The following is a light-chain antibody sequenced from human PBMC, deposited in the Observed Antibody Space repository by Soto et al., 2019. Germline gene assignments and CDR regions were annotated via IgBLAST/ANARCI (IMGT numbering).Light chain of an antibody. J-gene: IGKJ5*01. CDR3: QQRNVWPPIT. Sequence: VLTQSPAPLSLSPGESATLSCRASQSIHTSLAWYQQKSGKPPRLFIYDSTLRANGVPDRFGGSMSGTEFTLTINSLEPEDFAVYYGQQRNVWPPITFGQGTRLEIK. CDR2: DST. V-gene: IGKV3-11*01. CDR1: QSIHTS.